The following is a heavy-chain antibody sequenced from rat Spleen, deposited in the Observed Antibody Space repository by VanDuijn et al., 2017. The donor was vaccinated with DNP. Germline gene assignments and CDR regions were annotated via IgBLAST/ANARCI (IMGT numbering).Heavy chain of an antibody. J-gene: IGHJ2*01. CDR1: GFTFSTAW. Sequence: EVQVLESGGGLVQPGNSLKLSCATSGFTFSTAWMYWYRQFPEKRLEWVARIKAKSNNYATDYTESVKGRFTISRDDSKSSIYLQMNNLGSEDTAIYYCARHGYFDRWGQGVMVTVSS. CDR2: IKAKSNNYAT. CDR3: ARHGYFDR. V-gene: IGHV6-6*01.